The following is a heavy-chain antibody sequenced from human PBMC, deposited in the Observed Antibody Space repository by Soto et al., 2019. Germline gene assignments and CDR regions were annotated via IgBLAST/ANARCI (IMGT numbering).Heavy chain of an antibody. D-gene: IGHD3-16*01. CDR3: AKDLSWGQCDY. V-gene: IGHV3-74*03. CDR1: GFTFSSYW. CDR2: IKTEGTVT. Sequence: EVQLVESGGGLVQPGGSLRLSCAASGFTFSSYWMHWVRQDAGKGLLWVSSIKTEGTVTQYADSVKGRFTVSRDNAKNTLYLQMNSLRAEDTAVYYCAKDLSWGQCDYWGQGALVTVSS. J-gene: IGHJ4*02.